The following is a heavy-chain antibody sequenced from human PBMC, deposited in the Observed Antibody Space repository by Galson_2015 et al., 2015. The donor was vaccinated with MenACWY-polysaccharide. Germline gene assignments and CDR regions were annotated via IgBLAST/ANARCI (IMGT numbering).Heavy chain of an antibody. CDR3: ARRIPLWYQFDP. D-gene: IGHD5-18*01. Sequence: SLRLSCAGTGFTFSNAWMNWVRQAPGKGLEWLGRIKSKYNGETTDYAPSAKGRFSIARDDSQNTVYPQMNSLKTDDTAVYYCARRIPLWYQFDPWGQGTLVTVSS. V-gene: IGHV3-15*01. J-gene: IGHJ5*02. CDR2: IKSKYNGETT. CDR1: GFTFSNAW.